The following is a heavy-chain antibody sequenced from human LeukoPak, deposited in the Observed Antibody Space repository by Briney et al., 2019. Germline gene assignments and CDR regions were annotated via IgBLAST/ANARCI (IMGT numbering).Heavy chain of an antibody. CDR3: AKGLGKSSGWATLDY. CDR1: GFTFDDYA. D-gene: IGHD6-19*01. V-gene: IGHV3-9*01. Sequence: GRSLRLSCAASGFTFDDYAMHWVRQAPGKGLEWVSGINWNSNSIGYADSVKGRFTISRDNAKNSMHLQMNSLRAEDTAFYYCAKGLGKSSGWATLDYWGQGTLVTVSS. J-gene: IGHJ4*02. CDR2: INWNSNSI.